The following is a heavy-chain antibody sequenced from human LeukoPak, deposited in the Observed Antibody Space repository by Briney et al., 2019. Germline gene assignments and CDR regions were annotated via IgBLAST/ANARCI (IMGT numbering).Heavy chain of an antibody. CDR1: GGSISSYH. CDR3: ARAAGPLAAPDF. V-gene: IGHV4-59*01. J-gene: IGHJ4*02. D-gene: IGHD6-13*01. Sequence: PSETLSLTCTVSGGSISSYHWSWIRQPPGKGLEWIGYIYYSGSTNYNPSLKSRVTISVDTSKNQFSLKLSSVTAADTAVYYCARAAGPLAAPDFWGQGTPVTVSS. CDR2: IYYSGST.